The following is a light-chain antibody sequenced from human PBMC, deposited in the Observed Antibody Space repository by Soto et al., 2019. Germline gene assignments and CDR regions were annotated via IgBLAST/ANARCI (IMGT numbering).Light chain of an antibody. Sequence: QSALTQPASVSGSPGQSITISCTATSSDVGSFNYVSWYQHHPGKAPKLMIYEVTSRPSGVSNRFSGSKSGNTASLTISGLQAEDEADYYCQSYDSSLSDLVFGGGTKLTVL. CDR2: EVT. V-gene: IGLV2-14*01. CDR1: SSDVGSFNY. J-gene: IGLJ2*01. CDR3: QSYDSSLSDLV.